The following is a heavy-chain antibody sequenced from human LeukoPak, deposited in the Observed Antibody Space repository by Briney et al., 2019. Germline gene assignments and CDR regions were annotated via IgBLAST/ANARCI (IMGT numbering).Heavy chain of an antibody. CDR2: IYTSGST. CDR3: ARDQVTREPYFDY. CDR1: GGSMSSGRYY. V-gene: IGHV4-61*02. J-gene: IGHJ4*02. Sequence: SETLSLTCSDSGGSMSSGRYYRSLLRRSVLRGLNCIGRIYTSGSTTYNPTLKSRVAISVDTSKNQFSLKLSSVTAADTAVYYCARDQVTREPYFDYWGQGTLVTVSS. D-gene: IGHD1-14*01.